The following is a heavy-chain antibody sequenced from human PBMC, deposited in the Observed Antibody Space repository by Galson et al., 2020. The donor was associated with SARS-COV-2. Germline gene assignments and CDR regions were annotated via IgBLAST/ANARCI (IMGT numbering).Heavy chain of an antibody. J-gene: IGHJ4*02. V-gene: IGHV3-30-3*01. CDR1: GFTFSSYD. CDR3: ARDAAAATGDEEYYFDY. D-gene: IGHD7-27*01. CDR2: ISYDGSNK. Sequence: GRSLRLSCAATGFTFSSYDMHWVRQAPGKGLEWVAVISYDGSNKYYADSVKGRFTISRDNSKNTLYLQMNSLRAEDTAVYYCARDAAAATGDEEYYFDYWGQGTLVSVSS.